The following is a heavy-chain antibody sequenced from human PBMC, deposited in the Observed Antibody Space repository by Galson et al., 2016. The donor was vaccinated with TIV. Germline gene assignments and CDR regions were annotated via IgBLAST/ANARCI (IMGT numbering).Heavy chain of an antibody. CDR1: GFTFTNYW. Sequence: SLRLSCAASGFTFTNYWMHWVRQVPGKGLVWVSRINIDGSSVSYADSVEGRFTTSRDNGKNTLYLQLNSLRAEDTAVYHCVRGGEVVGRASQMNDWGQGTTVIVSS. V-gene: IGHV3-74*01. CDR3: VRGGEVVGRASQMND. J-gene: IGHJ6*02. CDR2: INIDGSSV. D-gene: IGHD2-15*01.